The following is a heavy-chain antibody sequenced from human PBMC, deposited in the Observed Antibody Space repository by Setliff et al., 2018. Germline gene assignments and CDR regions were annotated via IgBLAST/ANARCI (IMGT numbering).Heavy chain of an antibody. D-gene: IGHD2-2*01. CDR1: GESFSNNY. V-gene: IGHV4-34*01. CDR2: SNHGGST. Sequence: LSLTCSVYGESFSNNYWSWIRQTPGKGLEWIGESNHGGSTSYHPSLKSRLTISVDTSKNQFSLKLNSVTAADTTVYYCARAVPRGATPDYWYFDLWG. CDR3: ARAVPRGATPDYWYFDL. J-gene: IGHJ2*01.